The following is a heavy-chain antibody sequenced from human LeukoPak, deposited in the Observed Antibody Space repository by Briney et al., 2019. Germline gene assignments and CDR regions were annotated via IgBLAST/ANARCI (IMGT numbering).Heavy chain of an antibody. CDR1: GYTSTSYG. V-gene: IGHV1-18*01. CDR3: ASPSSGYRYYFDY. J-gene: IGHJ4*02. CDR2: ISAYNGNT. D-gene: IGHD3-22*01. Sequence: ASVKVSCKASGYTSTSYGISWVRQAPGQGLEWMGWISAYNGNTNYAQKLQGRVTMTTDTSTSTAYMELRSLRSGDTAVYYCASPSSGYRYYFDYWGQGTLVTVSS.